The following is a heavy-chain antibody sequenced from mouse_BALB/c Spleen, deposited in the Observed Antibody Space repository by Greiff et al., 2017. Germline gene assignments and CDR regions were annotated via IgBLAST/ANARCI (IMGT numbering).Heavy chain of an antibody. V-gene: IGHV1-31*01. D-gene: IGHD2-10*02. CDR3: ARSPGYGNYLYAMDY. CDR1: GYSFTGYY. Sequence: VQLQQPGAELVRPGASVKISCKASGYSFTGYYMHWVKQSHVKSLEWIGRINPYNGATSYNQNFKDKASLTVDKSSSTAYMELHSLTSEDSAVYYCARSPGYGNYLYAMDYWGQGTSVTVSS. J-gene: IGHJ4*01. CDR2: INPYNGAT.